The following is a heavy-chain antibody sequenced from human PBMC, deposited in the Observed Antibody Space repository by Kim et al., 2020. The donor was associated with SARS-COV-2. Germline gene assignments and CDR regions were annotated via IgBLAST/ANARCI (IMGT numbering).Heavy chain of an antibody. Sequence: GGSLRLSCAASGFTFRFYDLHWVRQATGKGLEWVSAIGTAGDTYYPGSVKGRFTISRENAKNSLYLQMNSLRAGDTAVYYCARGPVRGVIISWGQGTLVT. CDR3: ARGPVRGVIIS. CDR1: GFTFRFYD. CDR2: IGTAGDT. J-gene: IGHJ5*02. D-gene: IGHD3-10*02. V-gene: IGHV3-13*01.